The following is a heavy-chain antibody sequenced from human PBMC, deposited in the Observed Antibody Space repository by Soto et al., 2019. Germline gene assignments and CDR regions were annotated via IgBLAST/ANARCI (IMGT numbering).Heavy chain of an antibody. Sequence: GGSLRLSCAASGFTFDDYGMSWVRQAPGKGLEWVSGINWNGGSTGYADSVKGRFTISRDNSKNTLYLQMNSLRAEDTAVYYCAKSGTIVMDVWGKGTTVTVSS. CDR2: INWNGGST. V-gene: IGHV3-20*04. J-gene: IGHJ6*03. CDR1: GFTFDDYG. CDR3: AKSGTIVMDV. D-gene: IGHD2-2*01.